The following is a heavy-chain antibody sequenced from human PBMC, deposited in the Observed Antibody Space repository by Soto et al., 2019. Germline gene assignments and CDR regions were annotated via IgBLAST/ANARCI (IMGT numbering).Heavy chain of an antibody. CDR3: ARVGMTPVTTREFVYGMDV. V-gene: IGHV1-2*04. CDR2: INPNSGGT. J-gene: IGHJ6*02. CDR1: GYTFTGYY. D-gene: IGHD4-17*01. Sequence: QVQLVQSGAEVKKPGASVKVSCKASGYTFTGYYMHWVRQAPGQGLEWMGWINPNSGGTNYAQKFQGWVTMTRDTSISTAYMELSRLRSDDTAVYYCARVGMTPVTTREFVYGMDVWGQGTTVTVSS.